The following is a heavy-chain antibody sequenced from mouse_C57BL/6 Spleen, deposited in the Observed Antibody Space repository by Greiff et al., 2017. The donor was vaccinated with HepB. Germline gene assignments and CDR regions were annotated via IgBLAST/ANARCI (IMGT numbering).Heavy chain of an antibody. CDR1: GYTFTDYE. CDR3: TRYVITTVVATNYYAMDY. D-gene: IGHD1-1*01. CDR2: IDPETGGT. Sequence: QVHVKQSGAELVRPGASVTLSCKASGYTFTDYEMHWVKQTPVHGLEWIGAIDPETGGTAYNQKFKGKAILTADKSSSTAYMELRSLTSEDSAVYYCTRYVITTVVATNYYAMDYWGQGTSVTVSS. V-gene: IGHV1-15*01. J-gene: IGHJ4*01.